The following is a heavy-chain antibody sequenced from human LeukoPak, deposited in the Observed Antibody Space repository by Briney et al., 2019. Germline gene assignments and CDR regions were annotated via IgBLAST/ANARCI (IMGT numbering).Heavy chain of an antibody. CDR2: ISSSGSTI. CDR1: GFTFSSYE. J-gene: IGHJ4*02. V-gene: IGHV3-48*03. D-gene: IGHD5-18*01. Sequence: GGSLRLSCAASGFTFSSYEMNWVRQAPGKELEWVSYISSSGSTIYYADSVKGRFTISRDNARTSLYLQMNSLRADDTAVYYCARVQTQLWPDYWGQGTLVTVSS. CDR3: ARVQTQLWPDY.